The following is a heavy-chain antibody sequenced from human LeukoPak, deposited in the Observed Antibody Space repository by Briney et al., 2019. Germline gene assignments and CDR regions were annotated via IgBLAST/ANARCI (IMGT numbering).Heavy chain of an antibody. CDR3: ARDHYDSSGYRRVYYFDY. CDR1: GGTISSGSYY. J-gene: IGHJ4*02. V-gene: IGHV4-61*02. D-gene: IGHD3-22*01. CDR2: IYTSGST. Sequence: PSETLSLTCTVFGGTISSGSYYWSWIRQPAGKGLEWIGRIYTSGSTNYNPSLKSRVTISVDTSKNQFSLKLSSVTAADTAVYYCARDHYDSSGYRRVYYFDYWGQGTLVTVSS.